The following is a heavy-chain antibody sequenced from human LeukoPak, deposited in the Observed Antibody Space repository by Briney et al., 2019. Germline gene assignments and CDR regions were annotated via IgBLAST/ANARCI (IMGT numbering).Heavy chain of an antibody. Sequence: GESLKISCTPSGFSLSLYGMHWVRQAPGKGLEGVAVIWSDGSKEYYVDSVKVRFTISRDTSKNMLYLQMNSLRGDDTAVYYCAKDGHCSGGTCYPFYMAVWGKGTTVTVSS. V-gene: IGHV3-33*06. CDR3: AKDGHCSGGTCYPFYMAV. J-gene: IGHJ6*03. CDR1: GFSLSLYG. CDR2: IWSDGSKE. D-gene: IGHD2-15*01.